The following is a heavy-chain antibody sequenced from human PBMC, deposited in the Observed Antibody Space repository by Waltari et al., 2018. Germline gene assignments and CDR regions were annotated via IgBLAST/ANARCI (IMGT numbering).Heavy chain of an antibody. CDR3: ARGEGIFGVVISNNWFDP. V-gene: IGHV1-8*01. J-gene: IGHJ5*02. CDR1: GYTFTSYD. D-gene: IGHD3-3*01. CDR2: MNPNRGNT. Sequence: QVQLVQSGAEVKKPGASVKVSCKASGYTFTSYDINWVRQATGQGLEWMGWMNPNRGNTGDAQKFQGRVTMTRNTSISTADMDLSSLRSEDTAVYYCARGEGIFGVVISNNWFDPWGQGTLVTVCS.